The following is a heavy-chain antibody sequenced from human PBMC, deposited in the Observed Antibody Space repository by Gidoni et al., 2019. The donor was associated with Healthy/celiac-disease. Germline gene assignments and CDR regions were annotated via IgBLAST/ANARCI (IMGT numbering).Heavy chain of an antibody. D-gene: IGHD3-22*01. CDR1: GGSFSGYY. Sequence: QVQLQQWGAGLLKPSETLSLTCAVYGGSFSGYYWSWIRQPPGKGLEWIGEINHSGSTNYNPSLKSRVTISVDTSKNQFSLKLSSVTAADTAVYYCARRRASVTMIVVVPHAFDIWGQGTMVTVSS. J-gene: IGHJ3*02. CDR3: ARRRASVTMIVVVPHAFDI. V-gene: IGHV4-34*01. CDR2: INHSGST.